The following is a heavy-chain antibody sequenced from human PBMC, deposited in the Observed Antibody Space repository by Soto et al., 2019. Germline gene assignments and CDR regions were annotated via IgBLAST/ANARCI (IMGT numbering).Heavy chain of an antibody. Sequence: PLETLSLTCAVYGGSFSGYYWSWIRQPPGKGLEWIGEINHSGSTNYNPSLKSRVTISVDTSKNQFSLKLSSVTAADTAVYYCARFSYYDYVDYWGQGTLVTVSS. J-gene: IGHJ4*02. CDR2: INHSGST. CDR3: ARFSYYDYVDY. D-gene: IGHD3-16*01. CDR1: GGSFSGYY. V-gene: IGHV4-34*01.